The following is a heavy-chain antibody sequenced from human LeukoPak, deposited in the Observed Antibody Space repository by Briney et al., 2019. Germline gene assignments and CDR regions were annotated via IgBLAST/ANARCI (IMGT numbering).Heavy chain of an antibody. Sequence: ASVKVSCKASGYTFTNYGISWVRQAPGQGLEWMGWVSAYADNTNYVQKLQGRVTMTTDTSTSTAYMELRSLISDDTAMYYCARDCIGCHGFDYWGQGTLVTVSS. CDR1: GYTFTNYG. D-gene: IGHD2-15*01. J-gene: IGHJ4*02. CDR2: VSAYADNT. CDR3: ARDCIGCHGFDY. V-gene: IGHV1-18*01.